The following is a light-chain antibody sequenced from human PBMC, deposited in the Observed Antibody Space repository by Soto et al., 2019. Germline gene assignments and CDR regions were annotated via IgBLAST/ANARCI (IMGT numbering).Light chain of an antibody. J-gene: IGLJ1*01. CDR1: SSNIGAGFD. CDR3: QSYDSGSLSAPYV. V-gene: IGLV1-40*01. Sequence: QSVLTQPPSVSGAPGQRVTISCTGSSSNIGAGFDVHWYQQLPGTAPKLLISGNSYRPSGVPDRFSASKSGASASLAITGLQAEDEADYYCQSYDSGSLSAPYVFGTGTKLTVL. CDR2: GNS.